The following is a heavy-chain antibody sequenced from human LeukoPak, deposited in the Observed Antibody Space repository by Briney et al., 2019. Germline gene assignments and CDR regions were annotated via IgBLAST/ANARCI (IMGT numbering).Heavy chain of an antibody. J-gene: IGHJ4*02. CDR3: ARGLGDILTGYYFFDY. CDR2: ISSSGSTI. Sequence: GGSLRLSCAASGFTFSSYEMNWVRQAPGKGLEWVSYISSSGSTIYYADSVKGRFTISRDNAKNSLYLQMNSLRAEDTAVYYCARGLGDILTGYYFFDYWGQGTLVTVSS. V-gene: IGHV3-48*03. CDR1: GFTFSSYE. D-gene: IGHD3-9*01.